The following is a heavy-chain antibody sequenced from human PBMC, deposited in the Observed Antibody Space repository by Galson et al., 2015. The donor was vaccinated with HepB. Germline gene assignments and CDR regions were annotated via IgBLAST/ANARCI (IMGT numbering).Heavy chain of an antibody. J-gene: IGHJ6*02. CDR1: GFTFSSYG. D-gene: IGHD2-2*01. CDR2: ISYDGSNK. Sequence: SLRLSCAASGFTFSSYGMHWVRQAPGKGLEWVALISYDGSNKYYADSVKGRFTISRDNSKNTLYLQMNSLSAEDTAVYYCAKTPRYCSSTSCYPGHYYGMDVWGQGTTVTVSS. CDR3: AKTPRYCSSTSCYPGHYYGMDV. V-gene: IGHV3-30*18.